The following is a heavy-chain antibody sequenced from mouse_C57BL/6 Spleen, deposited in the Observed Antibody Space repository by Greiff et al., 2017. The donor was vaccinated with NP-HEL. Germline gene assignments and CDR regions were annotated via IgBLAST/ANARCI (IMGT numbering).Heavy chain of an antibody. CDR1: GFTFSSYA. Sequence: EVKLMESGGGLVKPGGSLKLSCAASGFTFSSYAMSWVRQTPEKRLEWVATISDGGSYTYYPDNVKGRFTISRDNAKNNLYLQMSHLKSEDTAMYYCARLKWGDYRGQGTTLTVSS. CDR2: ISDGGSYT. CDR3: ARLKWGDY. V-gene: IGHV5-4*03. J-gene: IGHJ2*01.